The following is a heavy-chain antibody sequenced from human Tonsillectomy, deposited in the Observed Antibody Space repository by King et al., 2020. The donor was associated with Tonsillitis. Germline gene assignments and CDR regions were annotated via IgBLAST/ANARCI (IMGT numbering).Heavy chain of an antibody. D-gene: IGHD2-2*01. CDR3: AKDRQYSPVVPTSSISPEFDT. Sequence: VQLVQSGGGLVQPGGSLRLSCAASGFTFSSYAMSWVRQAPGKGLEWVSAISGSGGSTYYADSVKGRFTISRDNSKNTLYLQMNSLRAEDTAVYYCAKDRQYSPVVPTSSISPEFDTWGQGTLVTVSS. V-gene: IGHV3-23*04. CDR1: GFTFSSYA. CDR2: ISGSGGST. J-gene: IGHJ5*02.